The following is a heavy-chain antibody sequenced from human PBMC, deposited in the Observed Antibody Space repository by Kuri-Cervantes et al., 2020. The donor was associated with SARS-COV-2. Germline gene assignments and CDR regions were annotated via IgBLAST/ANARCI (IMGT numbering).Heavy chain of an antibody. CDR3: ARSPGDGDYDPFDY. D-gene: IGHD4-17*01. J-gene: IGHJ4*02. Sequence: SLKISCAASGFTFDDYAMHWVRQAPGKGLEWVSGISWNSNNIDYVDSVKGRFTISRDNAKNSLFLQMNSLRAEDTAVYYCARSPGDGDYDPFDYWGQGTLVTVSS. CDR2: ISWNSNNI. CDR1: GFTFDDYA. V-gene: IGHV3-9*01.